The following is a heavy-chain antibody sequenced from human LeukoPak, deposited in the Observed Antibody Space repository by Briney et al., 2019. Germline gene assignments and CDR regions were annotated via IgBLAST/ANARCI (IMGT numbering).Heavy chain of an antibody. J-gene: IGHJ4*02. V-gene: IGHV4-59*08. CDR1: GGSISSYY. Sequence: SETLSLTCTVSGGSISSYYWSWIRQPPGKGLEWIGYIYYSGSTNYNPSLKSRVTISVDTSKNQFSLKLSSVTAADTAVYYCARHTAVAGPSTTFDYWGQGTLVTVSS. CDR3: ARHTAVAGPSTTFDY. CDR2: IYYSGST. D-gene: IGHD6-19*01.